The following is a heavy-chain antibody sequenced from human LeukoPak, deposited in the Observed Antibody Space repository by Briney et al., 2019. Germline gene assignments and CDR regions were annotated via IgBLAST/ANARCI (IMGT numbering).Heavy chain of an antibody. Sequence: AGGSLRLSCAASGFTFSSYAMSWVRQAPGKGLEWVSTVSGSGGSTYYADSVNGRFTISGDNSKNTLYLQMNSLRAEDTAVYYCAKDRRGADYDILNYYYYYGMDVWGQGTTVTVSS. J-gene: IGHJ6*02. CDR3: AKDRRGADYDILNYYYYYGMDV. CDR2: VSGSGGST. V-gene: IGHV3-23*01. D-gene: IGHD3-9*01. CDR1: GFTFSSYA.